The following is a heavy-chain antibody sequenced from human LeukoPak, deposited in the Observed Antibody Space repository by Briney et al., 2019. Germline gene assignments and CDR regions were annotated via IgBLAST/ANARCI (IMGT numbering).Heavy chain of an antibody. V-gene: IGHV4-39*07. J-gene: IGHJ4*02. D-gene: IGHD3-22*01. CDR3: ASPYYYDSSGYYY. CDR1: GGSISSSYYY. Sequence: SETLSLTCTVSGGSISSSYYYWGWIRQPPGKGLQWIGEIYHSGSTNYNPSLKSRVTISVDKSKNQFSLKLSSVTAADTAVYYCASPYYYDSSGYYYWGQGTLVTVSS. CDR2: IYHSGST.